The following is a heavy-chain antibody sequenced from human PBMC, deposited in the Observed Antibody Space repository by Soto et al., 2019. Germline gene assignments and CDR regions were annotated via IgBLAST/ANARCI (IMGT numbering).Heavy chain of an antibody. CDR2: ISGFNGQT. CDR1: GNTFASHG. J-gene: IGHJ4*02. D-gene: IGHD3-10*01. CDR3: ARVDPRGVAVVRDY. V-gene: IGHV1-18*01. Sequence: QVQLVQSGPEVKKPGASVKVSCKASGNTFASHGFSWVRQAPGQGLEWMGWISGFNGQTNYALKFQSRVTMTTDTSTSTAYKELRSLRSDDTAVYFCARVDPRGVAVVRDYWGQGTLVTVSS.